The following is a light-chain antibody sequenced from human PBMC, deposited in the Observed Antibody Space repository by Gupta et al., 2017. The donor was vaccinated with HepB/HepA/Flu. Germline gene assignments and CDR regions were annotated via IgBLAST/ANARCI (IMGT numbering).Light chain of an antibody. CDR1: SSDVGGYNY. Sequence: QSALTQPASVSGSPGQSITISCTGTSSDVGGYNYVSWYQQHPGKAPKLMIYDVSNRPSGVSNRFSGSKSGNTASLTISGLQAEDEADYYCSSYTSISTPYDFGTGTKVTVL. CDR2: DVS. V-gene: IGLV2-14*03. CDR3: SSYTSISTPYD. J-gene: IGLJ1*01.